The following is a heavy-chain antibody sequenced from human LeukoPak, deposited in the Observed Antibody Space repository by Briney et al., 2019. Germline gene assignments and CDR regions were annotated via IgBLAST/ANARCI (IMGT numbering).Heavy chain of an antibody. D-gene: IGHD1-1*01. CDR1: GFTFSSYA. CDR2: ISGSGGST. Sequence: QPGGSLRLXCAASGFTFSSYAMRWVRQAPGKGLEWVSAISGSGGSTYYADSVRGRFTISRDNARNTLYLQMDSLRVEDAAIYYCVRGGLEPFDYWGQGTLVSVS. CDR3: VRGGLEPFDY. J-gene: IGHJ4*02. V-gene: IGHV3-23*01.